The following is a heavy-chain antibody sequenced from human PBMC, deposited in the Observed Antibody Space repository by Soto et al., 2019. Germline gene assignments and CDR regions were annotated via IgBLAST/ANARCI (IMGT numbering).Heavy chain of an antibody. D-gene: IGHD3-10*01. V-gene: IGHV3-48*02. J-gene: IGHJ6*02. CDR1: GFTFSTYN. CDR2: ISYNGKTI. Sequence: GGSLRLSCAASGFTFSTYNMNWVRQAPGKGLEWVSFISYNGKTIYYADPVKGRFTISRDNAKNSLYLQMNSLRDEDTAVYFCSIFEASGPLDVWGQGTTVTVSS. CDR3: SIFEASGPLDV.